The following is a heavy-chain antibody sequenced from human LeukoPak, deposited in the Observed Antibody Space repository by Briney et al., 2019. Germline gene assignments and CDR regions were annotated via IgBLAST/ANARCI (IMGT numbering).Heavy chain of an antibody. Sequence: GGSLRLSCVGSGFIFDDFAMHWVRQVPGKGLEWVSGISWNSGSIGYADSVKGRFTISRDNAKSSLYLQMNRLRPEDTALYYCAKDIAYNAWYTLHWGQGTLVTVSS. D-gene: IGHD5-24*01. CDR1: GFIFDDFA. CDR3: AKDIAYNAWYTLH. CDR2: ISWNSGSI. V-gene: IGHV3-9*01. J-gene: IGHJ4*02.